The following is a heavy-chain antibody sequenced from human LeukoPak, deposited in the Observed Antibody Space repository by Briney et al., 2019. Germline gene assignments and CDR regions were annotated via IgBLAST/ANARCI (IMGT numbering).Heavy chain of an antibody. Sequence: ASVKVSCKASGYTFTSYFMHWVRQAPGQGLEWMGIINPSDRSTAYAQKFQGRVTVTRDTSTSTVYMELSSLRSEDTAVYYCAITEVPLDYWGQGTLVTVSS. D-gene: IGHD2-2*01. CDR2: INPSDRST. CDR1: GYTFTSYF. CDR3: AITEVPLDY. J-gene: IGHJ4*02. V-gene: IGHV1-46*01.